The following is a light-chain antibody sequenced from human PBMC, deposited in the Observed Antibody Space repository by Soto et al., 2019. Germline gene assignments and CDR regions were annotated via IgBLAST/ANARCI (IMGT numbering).Light chain of an antibody. CDR3: QQYSTYLWT. V-gene: IGKV1-5*03. CDR2: QAS. Sequence: DIQVTQCPSTLSASVGDRVTMTCRASQNIRTWLAWYQQKPGKAPRLLMYQASSLKSGVPSRFSGSGSETELTLNITSLQPDDTETYVCQQYSTYLWTCGQGTKGDI. J-gene: IGKJ1*01. CDR1: QNIRTW.